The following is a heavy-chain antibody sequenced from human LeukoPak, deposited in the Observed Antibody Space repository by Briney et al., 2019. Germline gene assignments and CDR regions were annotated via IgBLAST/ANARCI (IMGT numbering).Heavy chain of an antibody. CDR2: IYYSGST. J-gene: IGHJ5*02. Sequence: PSQTLSLTCTVSGGSISSGGYYWSWIRQHPGKGLEWIGYIYYSGSTYYNSSLKSQVTISVDTSKNQFSLKLSSVTAADTAVYYCARASRVVAYYDSSGYPSDWFDPWGQGTLVTVSS. CDR3: ARASRVVAYYDSSGYPSDWFDP. CDR1: GGSISSGGYY. D-gene: IGHD3-22*01. V-gene: IGHV4-31*01.